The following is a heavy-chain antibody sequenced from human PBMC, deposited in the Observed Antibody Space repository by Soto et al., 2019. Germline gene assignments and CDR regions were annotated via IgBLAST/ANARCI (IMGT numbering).Heavy chain of an antibody. J-gene: IGHJ4*02. CDR3: ARAKANHFDY. V-gene: IGHV4-31*03. CDR1: GGSVSSDDYS. CDR2: IRDSGST. Sequence: QVQLQESGPGLVKPSQTLSVTCTVSGGSVSSDDYSWSWIRQHPGKGLEWIGYIRDSGSTYYIPSLEGRITISVHTSKNQSSLRLRSVTAANTAVYYCARAKANHFDYWGQGTLVTASS.